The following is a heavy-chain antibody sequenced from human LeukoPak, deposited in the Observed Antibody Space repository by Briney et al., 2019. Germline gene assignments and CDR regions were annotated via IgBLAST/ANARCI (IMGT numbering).Heavy chain of an antibody. Sequence: GGSLRLSCVASGFTFSSYGMHWVRQAPGTGLEWVAVLSYDGSNKYFADSVKGRFTISRDNSKNTLYLQMNSLRAEDTAVYYCAKDSGIAVAGTLRAFDIWGQGTMVTVSS. CDR3: AKDSGIAVAGTLRAFDI. D-gene: IGHD6-19*01. J-gene: IGHJ3*02. CDR1: GFTFSSYG. V-gene: IGHV3-30*18. CDR2: LSYDGSNK.